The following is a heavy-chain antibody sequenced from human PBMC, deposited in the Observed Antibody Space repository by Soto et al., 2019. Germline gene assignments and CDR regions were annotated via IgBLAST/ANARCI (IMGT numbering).Heavy chain of an antibody. D-gene: IGHD3-22*01. V-gene: IGHV1-69*19. J-gene: IGHJ4*02. Sequence: QVQLVQSGAEVKKPGSSVKVSCKASGGTFSSYAISWVRQAPGQGLEWMGGIIPIFGTANYAQKFQGRVTITAHQSTRKAYMELSSLSSEDTAVYYCAGETYDTSGYSLDYCGQGALVTVSS. CDR1: GGTFSSYA. CDR3: AGETYDTSGYSLDY. CDR2: IIPIFGTA.